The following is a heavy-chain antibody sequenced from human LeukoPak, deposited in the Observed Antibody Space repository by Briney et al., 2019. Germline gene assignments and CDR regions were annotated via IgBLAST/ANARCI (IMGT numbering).Heavy chain of an antibody. D-gene: IGHD3-9*01. CDR1: GGSISSGSYY. CDR2: IYTSGST. Sequence: SETLSLTCTVSGGSISSGSYYWSWIRQPAGKGLEWIGRIYTSGSTNYNPSLKSRVTISVDTSKNRFSLKLSSVTAADTAVYYCARKGGTYYDILTGKDAFDIWGQGTMVTVSS. J-gene: IGHJ3*02. V-gene: IGHV4-61*02. CDR3: ARKGGTYYDILTGKDAFDI.